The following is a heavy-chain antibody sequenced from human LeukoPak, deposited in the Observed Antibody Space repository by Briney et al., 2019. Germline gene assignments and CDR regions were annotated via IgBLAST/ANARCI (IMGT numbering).Heavy chain of an antibody. Sequence: ETLSLTCTVSGGSISIYYWNWIRQPAGKGLEWIGRIFTSGITNYNPSLKSRVTMSVDTSKNQFSLNLSSVTAADTAVYYCARESSGNYYNPLGYMDVWGKGTTVTVSS. CDR2: IFTSGIT. D-gene: IGHD3-10*01. V-gene: IGHV4-4*07. J-gene: IGHJ6*03. CDR3: ARESSGNYYNPLGYMDV. CDR1: GGSISIYY.